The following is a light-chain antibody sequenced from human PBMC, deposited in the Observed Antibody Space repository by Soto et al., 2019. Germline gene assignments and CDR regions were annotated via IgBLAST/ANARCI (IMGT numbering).Light chain of an antibody. CDR1: QRVSSSY. J-gene: IGKJ1*01. V-gene: IGKV3-20*01. CDR2: GAS. Sequence: EIVLTQSPGTLSLSPGERATLSCRASQRVSSSYLAWYQQKPGQAPRLLIYGASSRATGIPDRFSGSGSGTDSTLTISRLEPEDCAVYYCQQYGSATWTFGQGTKVEIK. CDR3: QQYGSATWT.